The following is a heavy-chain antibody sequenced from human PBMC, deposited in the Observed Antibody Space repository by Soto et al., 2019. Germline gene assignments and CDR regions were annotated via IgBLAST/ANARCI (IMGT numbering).Heavy chain of an antibody. D-gene: IGHD1-1*01. CDR1: GGSISDSSYH. CDR2: VHYSGRT. J-gene: IGHJ5*02. CDR3: ARLPRYTDSESWFDP. V-gene: IGHV4-39*01. Sequence: QMLLQESGPGLVKPSETLSLTCTVSGGSISDSSYHWGWIRQPPGKGLEWIGTVHYSGRTCHNPSLRSRVAISVDTSNTQFSLHLTSVTAADTAEYYCARLPRYTDSESWFDPWGRGTLVTLSS.